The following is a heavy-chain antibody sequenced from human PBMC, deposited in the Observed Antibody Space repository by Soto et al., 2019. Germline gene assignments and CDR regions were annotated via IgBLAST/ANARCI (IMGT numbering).Heavy chain of an antibody. V-gene: IGHV2-5*01. CDR1: GFSLSTSGVG. CDR3: ARGLSSSATLRSYYCYGMDV. CDR2: IYWNDDK. D-gene: IGHD6-13*01. J-gene: IGHJ6*02. Sequence: QITLKESGPTLVKPTQTLTLTCTFSGFSLSTSGVGVGWIRQPPGKALEWLALIYWNDDKRYSPSLKSRLTITKGTAKSQLVLTMTNMDPVDTATYYCARGLSSSATLRSYYCYGMDVWGQGTTVTVSS.